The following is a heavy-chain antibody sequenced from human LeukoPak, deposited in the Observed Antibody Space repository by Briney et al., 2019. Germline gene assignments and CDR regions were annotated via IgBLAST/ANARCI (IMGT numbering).Heavy chain of an antibody. D-gene: IGHD2-2*01. J-gene: IGHJ4*02. CDR1: GFTFSSYA. CDR3: ARDPGGYCSSTSCYRAHFDY. V-gene: IGHV3-30-3*01. CDR2: ISYDGSNK. Sequence: GGSLRLSCAASGFTFSSYAMRWVRQAPGKGLEWVAVISYDGSNKYYADSVKGRFTISRDNSKNTLYLQMNSLRAEDTAVYYCARDPGGYCSSTSCYRAHFDYWGQGTLVTVSS.